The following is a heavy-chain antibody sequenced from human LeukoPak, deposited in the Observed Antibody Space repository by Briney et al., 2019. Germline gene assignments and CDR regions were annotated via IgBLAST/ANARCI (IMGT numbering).Heavy chain of an antibody. D-gene: IGHD3-22*01. J-gene: IGHJ3*02. CDR3: ARVEPNTYYYDSSGYFAFDI. CDR1: GGSISSYY. CDR2: IYYSGST. Sequence: SETLSLTCTVSGGSISSYYWSWIRQPPGKGLEWIGYIYYSGSTNYNPSLKSRVTISVDTSKNQFSLKLSSVTAADTAVYYCARVEPNTYYYDSSGYFAFDIWGQGTMVTVSS. V-gene: IGHV4-59*01.